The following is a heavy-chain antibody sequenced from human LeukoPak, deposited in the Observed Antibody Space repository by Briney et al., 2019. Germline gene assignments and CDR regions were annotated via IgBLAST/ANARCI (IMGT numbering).Heavy chain of an antibody. CDR3: ARWRGGMGLLNPPYFDY. Sequence: GGSLRLSCAASGFTFSDYYMSWIRQPPGKGLEWLSCISSSGRTIYYADSVKGRFTISRDNAKNSLYLQMSSLRVEDTAVYYCARWRGGMGLLNPPYFDYWGLGTLVTVSS. J-gene: IGHJ4*02. CDR1: GFTFSDYY. D-gene: IGHD3-3*01. V-gene: IGHV3-11*04. CDR2: ISSSGRTI.